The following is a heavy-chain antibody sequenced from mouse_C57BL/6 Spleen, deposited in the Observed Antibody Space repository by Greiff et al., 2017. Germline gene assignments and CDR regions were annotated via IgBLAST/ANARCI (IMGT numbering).Heavy chain of an antibody. CDR3: ASRTGTDY. J-gene: IGHJ2*01. V-gene: IGHV1-82*01. CDR1: GFAFSSSW. D-gene: IGHD4-1*01. CDR2: IYPGDGDT. Sequence: QVQLKQSGPELVKPGASVKISCTASGFAFSSSWMNWVQQRPGKGLEWIGRIYPGDGDTNSNGKFKGKATLSADKSSSTAYMQLSSLTAEDSAVYFCASRTGTDYWGQGTTLTVSS.